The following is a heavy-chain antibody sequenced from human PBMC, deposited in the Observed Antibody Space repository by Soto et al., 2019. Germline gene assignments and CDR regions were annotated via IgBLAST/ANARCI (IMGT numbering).Heavy chain of an antibody. CDR1: GGCISSYY. D-gene: IGHD3-22*01. Sequence: SETLSLTCTVSGGCISSYYWSWIRQPPGKGLEWIGYIYYSGSTNYNPSLKSRVTISVDTSKNQFSLKLSSVPAADTAVYYCARGAYYYDSSGYYIFDYWGRRTLVTVSS. V-gene: IGHV4-59*01. CDR3: ARGAYYYDSSGYYIFDY. CDR2: IYYSGST. J-gene: IGHJ4*02.